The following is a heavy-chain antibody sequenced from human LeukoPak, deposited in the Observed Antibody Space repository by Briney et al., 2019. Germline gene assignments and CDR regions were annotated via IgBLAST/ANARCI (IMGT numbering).Heavy chain of an antibody. J-gene: IGHJ4*02. CDR2: IKEDGSEK. CDR1: GFTFSNYW. Sequence: GGSLRLSCAASGFTFSNYWMSWVRQAPGKGLEWVANIKEDGSEKKYVDSVKGRCTISRDNAKNSLYLQMNSLRAEDTAVYYCARDYFGWGHLDQWGQGTLVTVSS. V-gene: IGHV3-7*01. D-gene: IGHD3-10*01. CDR3: ARDYFGWGHLDQ.